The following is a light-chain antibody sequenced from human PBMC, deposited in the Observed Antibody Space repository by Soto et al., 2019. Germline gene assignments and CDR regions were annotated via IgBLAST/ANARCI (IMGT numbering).Light chain of an antibody. CDR3: HQRFRWPPGT. V-gene: IGKV3-11*01. Sequence: EILLTQSPATLSLSPGERATLSCRASQSVSGFLAWYQQKPGQAPRLLIYDTSNRATGIPARFSGSGSGTDFTLTISSLESEDFAVYYCHQRFRWPPGTFGQGTKLEIK. CDR2: DTS. CDR1: QSVSGF. J-gene: IGKJ2*01.